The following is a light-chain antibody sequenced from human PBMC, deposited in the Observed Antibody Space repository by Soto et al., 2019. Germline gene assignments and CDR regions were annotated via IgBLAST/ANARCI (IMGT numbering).Light chain of an antibody. J-gene: IGLJ1*01. Sequence: QSALTQPASVSGSPGQSSTISCTGTSSDVGRHSVVSWYQQHPGKAPKLRVYEVTKRPSGVSNRFSGSQSGNTASLTISGLQAEDEADYYCCSYARSTPLLYFLGTGTKVTVL. CDR3: CSYARSTPLLYF. V-gene: IGLV2-23*02. CDR1: SSDVGRHSV. CDR2: EVT.